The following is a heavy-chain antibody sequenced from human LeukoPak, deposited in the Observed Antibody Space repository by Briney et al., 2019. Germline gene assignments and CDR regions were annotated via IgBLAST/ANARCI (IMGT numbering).Heavy chain of an antibody. CDR2: INPSGGST. V-gene: IGHV1-46*01. Sequence: ASVKVSCKASGYTFTSYYMHWVRQAPGQRLEWMGIINPSGGSTSYAQKSQGRVTMTRGTSTSTVYMELSSLRSEDTAVYYCARGDPATTVTTAVDYWGQGTLVTVSS. CDR1: GYTFTSYY. J-gene: IGHJ4*02. D-gene: IGHD4-11*01. CDR3: ARGDPATTVTTAVDY.